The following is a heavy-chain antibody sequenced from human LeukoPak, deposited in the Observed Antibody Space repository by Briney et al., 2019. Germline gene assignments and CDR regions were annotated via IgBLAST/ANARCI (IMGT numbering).Heavy chain of an antibody. Sequence: PSETLSLTCTVSGGSISSHYWSWIRQPPGKGLEWIGYISYSGSTNYNPSLRGRVTISVDTSKNQFSLKLSSVTVADTALYYCARHVGGNWNYFYYYMDVWGKGTTVTVSS. CDR3: ARHVGGNWNYFYYYMDV. J-gene: IGHJ6*03. CDR1: GGSISSHY. V-gene: IGHV4-59*11. CDR2: ISYSGST. D-gene: IGHD1-20*01.